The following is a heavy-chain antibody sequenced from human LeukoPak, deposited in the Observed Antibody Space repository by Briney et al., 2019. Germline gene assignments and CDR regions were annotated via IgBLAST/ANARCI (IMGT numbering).Heavy chain of an antibody. CDR1: GGTFSSYA. V-gene: IGHV1-69*01. CDR3: ARVSLPAAILYYYYGMDV. CDR2: IIPIFGTA. J-gene: IGHJ6*02. D-gene: IGHD2-2*01. Sequence: GSSVKVSCKASGGTFSSYAISWVRQAPGQGLERMGGIIPIFGTANYAQKFQGRVTITADESTSTAYMELSSLRSEDTAVYYCARVSLPAAILYYYYGMDVWGQGTTVTVSS.